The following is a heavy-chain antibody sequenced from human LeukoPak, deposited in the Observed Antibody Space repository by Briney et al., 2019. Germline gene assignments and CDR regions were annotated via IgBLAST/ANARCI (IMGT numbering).Heavy chain of an antibody. CDR1: GYTFTGYY. CDR3: AREVDTAMVTLDY. V-gene: IGHV1-2*02. Sequence: ASVKVSCKASGYTFTGYYTHWVRQAPGQGLEWMGWINPNSGGTNYAQKFQGRVTMTRDTSISTAYMELSRLRSDDTAVYYCAREVDTAMVTLDYWGQGTLVTVSS. CDR2: INPNSGGT. J-gene: IGHJ4*02. D-gene: IGHD5-18*01.